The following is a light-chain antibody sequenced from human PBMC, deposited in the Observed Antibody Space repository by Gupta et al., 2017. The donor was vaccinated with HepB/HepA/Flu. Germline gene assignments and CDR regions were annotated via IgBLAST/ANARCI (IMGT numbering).Light chain of an antibody. CDR1: QSILRY. Sequence: DIQMTQSPSSLSASVGDRVTITCRSSQSILRYLNWFQKKPGKAPNLLIYTASSLQSGVPSRFSGGGSGTDFTLNISSLQPEYFATYYCQQTYSVPPTFGPGTKVDVK. CDR3: QQTYSVPPT. J-gene: IGKJ3*01. V-gene: IGKV1-39*01. CDR2: TAS.